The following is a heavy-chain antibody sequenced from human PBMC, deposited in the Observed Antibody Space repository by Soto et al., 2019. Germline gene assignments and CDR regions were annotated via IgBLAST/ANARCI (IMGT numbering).Heavy chain of an antibody. CDR3: VKLAYLADGVCYHFDH. D-gene: IGHD2-8*02. CDR2: IRNKVKSYTT. V-gene: IGHV3-72*01. CDR1: GFTFSDYY. J-gene: IGHJ4*02. Sequence: EVQLVESGGALVQPGGSLRLSCVASGFTFSDYYMDWVRQAPGKGLEGGGRIRNKVKSYTTEYAASVKGRFTLSRDDSKNSLNLQMNSLKLDDTAVYYCVKLAYLADGVCYHFDHWCQGSLVTVSS.